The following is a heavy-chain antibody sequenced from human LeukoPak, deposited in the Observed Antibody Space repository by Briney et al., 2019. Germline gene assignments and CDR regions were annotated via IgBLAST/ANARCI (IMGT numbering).Heavy chain of an antibody. D-gene: IGHD3-10*01. CDR3: ARGETYYYGSGSYYNDNWFDP. Sequence: SETLSLTCTVSGGSISSSSYYWGWIRQPPGKGLEWIGSIYYSGSTYYNPSLKSRVTISVDTSKNQFSLKLSSVTAADTAVYYCARGETYYYGSGSYYNDNWFDPWGQGTLVTVSS. CDR2: IYYSGST. J-gene: IGHJ5*02. CDR1: GGSISSSSYY. V-gene: IGHV4-39*07.